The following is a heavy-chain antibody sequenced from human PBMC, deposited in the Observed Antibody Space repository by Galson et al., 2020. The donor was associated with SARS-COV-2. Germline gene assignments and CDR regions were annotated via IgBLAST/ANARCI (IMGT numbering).Heavy chain of an antibody. CDR1: GFTFSYHY. CDR2: ISGSSNYI. D-gene: IGHD6-13*01. Sequence: GESLKISCAASGFTFSYHYMNWVRQAPGKGLEWVSSISGSSNYIFYADSVKGRFTTSRDNTKSSVYQQMDSLGAEDTAVYYCVRDPSRAAADQCAFAFWGPGTMVTVS. CDR3: VRDPSRAAADQCAFAF. V-gene: IGHV3-21*06. J-gene: IGHJ3*01.